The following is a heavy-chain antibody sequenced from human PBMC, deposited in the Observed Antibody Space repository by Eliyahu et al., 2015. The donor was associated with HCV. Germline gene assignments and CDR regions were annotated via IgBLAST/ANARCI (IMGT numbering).Heavy chain of an antibody. V-gene: IGHV3-30*18. CDR1: GFTFSSYG. CDR2: ISYDGSNK. D-gene: IGHD3-3*01. J-gene: IGHJ6*02. CDR3: AKDTLEIYYYYGMDV. Sequence: QVQLVESGGGVVQPGRSLRLSCAASGFTFSSYGMHWVRQAPGKGLEWVAVISYDGSNKYYADSVKGRFTISRDNSKNTLYLQMNSLRAEDTAVYFCAKDTLEIYYYYGMDVWGQGTTVTVSS.